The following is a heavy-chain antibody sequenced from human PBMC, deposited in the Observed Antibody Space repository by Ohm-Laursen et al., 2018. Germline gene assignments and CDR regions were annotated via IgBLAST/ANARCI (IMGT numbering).Heavy chain of an antibody. V-gene: IGHV3-53*01. CDR3: AGRVLDY. CDR2: IHSGGGT. J-gene: IGHJ4*02. CDR1: GFTVSSNY. Sequence: SLRLSCSASGFTVSSNYMSWVRQAPGKGLEWVSVIHSGGGTYYADSVEGRFTISRDNSKSTVYLQMNSLRAEDTAMYYCAGRVLDYWGQGTLVTVSS.